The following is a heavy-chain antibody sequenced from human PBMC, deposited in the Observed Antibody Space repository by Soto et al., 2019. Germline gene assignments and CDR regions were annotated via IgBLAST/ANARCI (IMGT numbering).Heavy chain of an antibody. Sequence: EVQLLESGGGLVQPGGSLRLSCAASGFTFSSYVMSWVRQAPGKGLEWVSAISGSGGSTYYADSVKGRFTISRDNSKNTLYLQMNSLRAEDTAVYYCAKIVIPFVRSSSRYFDYWGQGTLVTVSS. J-gene: IGHJ4*02. CDR2: ISGSGGST. CDR1: GFTFSSYV. CDR3: AKIVIPFVRSSSRYFDY. V-gene: IGHV3-23*01. D-gene: IGHD6-6*01.